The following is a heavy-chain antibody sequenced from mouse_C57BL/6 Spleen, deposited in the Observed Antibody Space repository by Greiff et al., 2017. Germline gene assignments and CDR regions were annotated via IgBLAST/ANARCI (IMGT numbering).Heavy chain of an antibody. D-gene: IGHD1-1*01. J-gene: IGHJ4*01. CDR2: ISYDGSN. CDR1: GYSITSGYY. V-gene: IGHV3-6*01. Sequence: EVKLMESGPGLVKPSQSLSLTCSVTGYSITSGYYWNWIRQFPGNKLEWMGYISYDGSNNYNPSLKNRISITRDTSKNQFFLKLNSVTTEDTATYYCARGGITTVVATKGAMDYWGQGTSVTVSS. CDR3: ARGGITTVVATKGAMDY.